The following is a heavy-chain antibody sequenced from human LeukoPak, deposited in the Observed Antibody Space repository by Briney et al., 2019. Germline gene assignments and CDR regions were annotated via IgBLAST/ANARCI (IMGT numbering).Heavy chain of an antibody. CDR1: GFTLSSYS. CDR2: ISSSSSYI. Sequence: GGSLRLSCAASGFTLSSYSMNWVRQAPGKGLEWVSSISSSSSYIYYAGSVKGRFTISRDNAKNSLYLQMNSLRAEDTAVYYCARAIAAAGTSSWFDPWGQGTLVTVSS. V-gene: IGHV3-21*01. D-gene: IGHD6-13*01. CDR3: ARAIAAAGTSSWFDP. J-gene: IGHJ5*02.